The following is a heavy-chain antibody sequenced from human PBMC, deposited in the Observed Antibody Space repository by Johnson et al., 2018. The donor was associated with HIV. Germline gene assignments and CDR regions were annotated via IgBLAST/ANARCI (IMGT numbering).Heavy chain of an antibody. J-gene: IGHJ3*02. CDR2: ISSSGDST. V-gene: IGHV3-23*04. CDR1: GFTFSSYG. CDR3: AKGAGYWAFDI. D-gene: IGHD2-2*03. Sequence: AQLVESGGGVVQPGGSLRLSCAASGFTFSSYGMHWVRQAPGKGLKWVSGISSSGDSTYYADSVKGRFTSSRDNSKNTLFLQMNSRRAEDAAVYYCAKGAGYWAFDIWGQGTMVTVAS.